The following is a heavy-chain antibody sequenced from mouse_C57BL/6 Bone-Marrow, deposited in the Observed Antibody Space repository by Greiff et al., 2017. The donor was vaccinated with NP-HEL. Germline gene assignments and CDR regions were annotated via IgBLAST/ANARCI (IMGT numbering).Heavy chain of an antibody. Sequence: VQLKESGAELVRPGASVTLSCKASGYTFTDYEMHWVKQTPVHGLEWIGAIDPETGGTAYNQKFKGKAILTADKSSSTAYMELRSLTSEDSAVYYCTRDYYSIPYYAMDYWGQGTSVTVSS. CDR3: TRDYYSIPYYAMDY. J-gene: IGHJ4*01. D-gene: IGHD2-5*01. V-gene: IGHV1-15*01. CDR2: IDPETGGT. CDR1: GYTFTDYE.